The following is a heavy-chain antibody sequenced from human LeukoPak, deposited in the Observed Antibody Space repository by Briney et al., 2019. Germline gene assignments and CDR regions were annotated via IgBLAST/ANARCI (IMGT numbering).Heavy chain of an antibody. Sequence: SETLSLTCTVSGDSISSYYWSWIRQPPGKGLEWIGYIYYSGSTNYNPSLKSRVTISVDTSKNQFSLKLSSVTAADTAVYYCARGDYGDYGDAFDIWGQGTMVTVSS. CDR2: IYYSGST. V-gene: IGHV4-59*01. J-gene: IGHJ3*02. D-gene: IGHD4-17*01. CDR3: ARGDYGDYGDAFDI. CDR1: GDSISSYY.